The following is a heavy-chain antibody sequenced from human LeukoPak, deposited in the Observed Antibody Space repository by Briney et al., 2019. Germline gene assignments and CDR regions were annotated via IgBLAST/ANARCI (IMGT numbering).Heavy chain of an antibody. CDR2: ISSSGSTI. Sequence: GGPLRLSCAASGFTFSSYEMNWVRQAPGKGLEGVSYISSSGSTIYYAHPVKGLFTISRDNAKNSLYLQMNSLRAEDTAVYYCARDVARTLGPDYWGQGTLVTVSS. V-gene: IGHV3-48*03. CDR1: GFTFSSYE. D-gene: IGHD3-16*01. CDR3: ARDVARTLGPDY. J-gene: IGHJ4*02.